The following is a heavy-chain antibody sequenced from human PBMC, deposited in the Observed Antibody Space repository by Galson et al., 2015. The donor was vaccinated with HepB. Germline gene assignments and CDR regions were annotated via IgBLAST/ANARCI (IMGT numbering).Heavy chain of an antibody. V-gene: IGHV3-23*01. D-gene: IGHD2-2*01. CDR3: AKDARYCYSTSCPYWYFDL. CDR1: GFTFSNFA. Sequence: SLRLSCAASGFTFSNFAMSWVRQAPGKGLEWVPAVSGSATSTYYADSVKGRFTISRDNSKNTLYLQMNSLRAEDTAVYYCAKDARYCYSTSCPYWYFDLWGRGTLVTVSS. CDR2: VSGSATST. J-gene: IGHJ2*01.